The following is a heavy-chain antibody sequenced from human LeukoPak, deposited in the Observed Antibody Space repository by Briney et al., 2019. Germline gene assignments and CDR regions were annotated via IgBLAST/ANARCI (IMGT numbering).Heavy chain of an antibody. D-gene: IGHD1/OR15-1a*01. CDR2: IYYSGNT. CDR1: GGSISSYY. CDR3: ARGPEQRAFEI. J-gene: IGHJ3*02. Sequence: SEXLSLPCTVSGGSISSYYWSWLRQPPGKGLEGIGYIYYSGNTHYNPSLKSRVTISVDMSKKQLSLKLTSVTAADTAVYYCARGPEQRAFEIWGQGTLVTVSS. V-gene: IGHV4-59*01.